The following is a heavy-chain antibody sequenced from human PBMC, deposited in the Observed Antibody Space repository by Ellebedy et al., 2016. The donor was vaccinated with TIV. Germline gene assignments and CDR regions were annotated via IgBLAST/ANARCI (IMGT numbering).Heavy chain of an antibody. CDR3: ARDWARYYYDSSGYHDY. V-gene: IGHV1-18*01. CDR1: GYTFTSYG. CDR2: ISAYNGNT. J-gene: IGHJ4*02. D-gene: IGHD3-22*01. Sequence: ASVKVSCKASGYTFTSYGISWVRQAPGQGLEWMGWISAYNGNTNYAQKLQGRVTMTTDTSTSTAYMELRSLRSDDTAVYYCARDWARYYYDSSGYHDYWGQGTLVTVSS.